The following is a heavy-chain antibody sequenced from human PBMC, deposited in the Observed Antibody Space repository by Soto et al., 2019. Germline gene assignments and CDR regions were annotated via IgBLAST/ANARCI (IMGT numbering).Heavy chain of an antibody. CDR2: INAGNGNT. Sequence: QVQLVQSGAEVKKPGASVKVSCKASGYTFTSYDMHWVRQAPGQRLEWMGWINAGNGNTKYSQKFQGRVTITRETAASTAYMELSSLRSEDTAVYYCARVGDPKLLWFGEQYNWFYTWGQGTLVTVSS. CDR3: ARVGDPKLLWFGEQYNWFYT. V-gene: IGHV1-3*01. D-gene: IGHD3-10*01. CDR1: GYTFTSYD. J-gene: IGHJ5*02.